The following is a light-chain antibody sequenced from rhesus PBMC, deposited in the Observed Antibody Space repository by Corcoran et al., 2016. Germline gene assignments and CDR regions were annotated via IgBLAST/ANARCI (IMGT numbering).Light chain of an antibody. CDR2: KAY. Sequence: DIQMTQSPSSLSASVGDRVTITCRASEDLKDSLNWYQQKPGKAPDLLNYKAYTLKSGVPSRFSGSGSGTDYTFTISGLQSEDVASYFCQHSFGPPYSFGQGNRVEIK. V-gene: IGKV1-74*01. CDR1: EDLKDS. CDR3: QHSFGPPYS. J-gene: IGKJ2*01.